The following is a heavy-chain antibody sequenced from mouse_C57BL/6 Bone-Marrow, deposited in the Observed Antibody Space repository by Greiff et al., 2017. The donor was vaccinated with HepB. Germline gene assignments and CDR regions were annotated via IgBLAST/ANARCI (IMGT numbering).Heavy chain of an antibody. CDR1: GYTFTDYN. CDR2: INPNNGGT. CDR3: ARKHYGSSFDY. Sequence: EVKLQESGPELVKPGASVKMSCKASGYTFTDYNMHWVKQSHGKSLEWIGYINPNNGGTSYNQKFKGKATLTVNKSSSTAYMELRSLTSEDSAVYYCARKHYGSSFDYWGQGTTLTVSS. D-gene: IGHD1-1*01. V-gene: IGHV1-22*01. J-gene: IGHJ2*01.